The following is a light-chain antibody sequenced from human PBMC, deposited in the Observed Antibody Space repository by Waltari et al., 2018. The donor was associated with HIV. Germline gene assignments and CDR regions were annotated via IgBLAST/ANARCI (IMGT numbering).Light chain of an antibody. Sequence: EIVLAQSPVTLPLSPGDRATLSCRACQSIGNNFLAWYQQRPGQAPRLLIYDDSKRATGIPDRFTGSGSGTDFTLSISRLEPEDFAMYYCQQYRSSPGTFGQGTNLEI. CDR2: DDS. V-gene: IGKV3-20*01. CDR3: QQYRSSPGT. CDR1: QSIGNNF. J-gene: IGKJ2*01.